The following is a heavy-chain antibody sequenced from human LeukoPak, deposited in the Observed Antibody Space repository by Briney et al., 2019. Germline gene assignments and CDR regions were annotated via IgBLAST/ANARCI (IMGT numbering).Heavy chain of an antibody. J-gene: IGHJ3*02. CDR3: ARPHYDSNDAFDI. CDR1: GGSLSSSSYY. D-gene: IGHD3-3*01. CDR2: IYYSGST. V-gene: IGHV4-39*01. Sequence: PSETLSLTCTVSGGSLSSSSYYWGWIRQPPGKGLEWIGSIYYSGSTYYNPSLKSRVTISVDTSKNQFSLKLSSVTAADTAVYYCARPHYDSNDAFDIWGQGTMVTVSS.